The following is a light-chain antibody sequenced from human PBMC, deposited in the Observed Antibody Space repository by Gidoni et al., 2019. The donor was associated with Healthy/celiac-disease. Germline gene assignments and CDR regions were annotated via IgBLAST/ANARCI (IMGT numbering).Light chain of an antibody. CDR1: QSVSSY. CDR3: QQRSNWPVT. CDR2: DAS. V-gene: IGKV3-11*01. J-gene: IGKJ4*01. Sequence: IVLTQSPATLSLSPGERATLSCRASQSVSSYLAWYQQKPGQAPRLLIDDASNRATGIPDRFSGSGSGTDFTLTISSLEPEDVAVYYCQQRSNWPVTFXGXTKVEIK.